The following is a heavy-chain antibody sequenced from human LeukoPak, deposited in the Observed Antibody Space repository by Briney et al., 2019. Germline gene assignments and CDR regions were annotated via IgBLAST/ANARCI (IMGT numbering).Heavy chain of an antibody. CDR1: GYTFTTYG. J-gene: IGHJ4*02. V-gene: IGHV1-18*01. CDR2: ISAYNGNT. D-gene: IGHD3-9*01. CDR3: ARETYSNILTGTDY. Sequence: ASVKVSCKASGYTFTTYGISWVRQAPGQGLEWMGWISAYNGNTNYAQKLQGRVTMTTDTSTGTAYMELRSLRSDDTAVYYCARETYSNILTGTDYWGLGTLVTVSS.